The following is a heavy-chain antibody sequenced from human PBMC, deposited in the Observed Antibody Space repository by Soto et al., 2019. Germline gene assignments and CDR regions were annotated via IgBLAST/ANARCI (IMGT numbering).Heavy chain of an antibody. J-gene: IGHJ1*01. CDR2: IIPLFGKT. D-gene: IGHD1-20*01. Sequence: QAQLMQSGAEVKKPGSSVRVSCKASGGTFSGYAINWVRQAPGQGLEWMGGIIPLFGKTDYGQKFQDRITIGADESTGTVYMDLRGLRSEDTAVYYCARDPRSITGTTSSEDFQHWGQGTLVSVS. CDR3: ARDPRSITGTTSSEDFQH. CDR1: GGTFSGYA. V-gene: IGHV1-69*01.